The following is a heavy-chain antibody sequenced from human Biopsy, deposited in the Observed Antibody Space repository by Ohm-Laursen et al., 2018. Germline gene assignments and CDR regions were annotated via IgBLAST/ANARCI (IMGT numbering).Heavy chain of an antibody. CDR3: TVDLGRGFH. CDR1: GFTFSSYA. V-gene: IGHV3-15*01. D-gene: IGHD5-12*01. J-gene: IGHJ4*02. CDR2: IKIKSDGEAT. Sequence: GSLRLSCSASGFTFSSYAMTWFRQGPGKGLEWLGRIKIKSDGEATDYAAAVQGRFAISRDDSTNTFYLQMNSLKSEDTGVFYCTVDLGRGFHWGQGTLVTVSS.